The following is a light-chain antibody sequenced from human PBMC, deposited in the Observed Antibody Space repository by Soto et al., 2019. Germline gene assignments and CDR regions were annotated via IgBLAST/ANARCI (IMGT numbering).Light chain of an antibody. V-gene: IGKV3-11*01. CDR3: QHRDNWSYI. J-gene: IGKJ2*01. CDR1: QSVSSD. Sequence: PGERATLSCRASQSVSSDLAWYQHKPGQAPRLLIYGASNRATGIPARFSGSGSGTDYTLTISSLEAEDFAVYYCQHRDNWSYIFGQGTKVDIK. CDR2: GAS.